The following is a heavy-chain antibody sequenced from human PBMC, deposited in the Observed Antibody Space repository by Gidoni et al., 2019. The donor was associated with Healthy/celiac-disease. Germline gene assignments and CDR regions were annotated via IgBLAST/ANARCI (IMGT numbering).Heavy chain of an antibody. Sequence: EVQLVESGGGLVKPGGSLRLSCAASGFTFRNAWMSWVRPAPGKGLKWVGRIKSKTDGGTTDYAAPVKGRFTISRDDSKNTLYLQMNSLKTEDTAVYYCTTGWGYSYGYFDYWGQGTLVTVSA. D-gene: IGHD5-18*01. CDR1: GFTFRNAW. CDR3: TTGWGYSYGYFDY. V-gene: IGHV3-15*01. CDR2: IKSKTDGGTT. J-gene: IGHJ4*02.